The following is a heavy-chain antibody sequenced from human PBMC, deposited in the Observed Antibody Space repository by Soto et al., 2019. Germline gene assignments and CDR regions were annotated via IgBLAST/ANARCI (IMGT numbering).Heavy chain of an antibody. J-gene: IGHJ4*02. CDR1: GGSINSGGCY. Sequence: SETLSLTCTISGGSINSGGCYWSWIRQRPGKGLEWIGYIYDSGSTFYSPSLKRRVTISVDTSKNQFSLNLCSVTAADTAVYYCARWGGGLNFDYWGQGTLVTVSS. CDR3: ARWGGGLNFDY. D-gene: IGHD2-15*01. V-gene: IGHV4-31*03. CDR2: IYDSGST.